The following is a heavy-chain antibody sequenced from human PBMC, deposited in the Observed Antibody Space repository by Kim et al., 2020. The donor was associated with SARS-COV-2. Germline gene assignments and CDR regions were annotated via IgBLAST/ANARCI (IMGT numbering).Heavy chain of an antibody. CDR2: IYYSGST. V-gene: IGHV4-31*03. D-gene: IGHD3-22*01. CDR1: GGSISSGGYY. J-gene: IGHJ4*02. Sequence: SETLSLTCTVSGGSISSGGYYWSWIRQHPGKGLEWIGYIYYSGSTYYNPSPKSRVTISVDTSKNQFSLKLSSVTAADTAVYYWARTRITMIVVVTHFDYWGPGTLVSLSS. CDR3: ARTRITMIVVVTHFDY.